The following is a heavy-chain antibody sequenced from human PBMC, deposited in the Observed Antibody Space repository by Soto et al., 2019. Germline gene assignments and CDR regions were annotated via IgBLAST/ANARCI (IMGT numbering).Heavy chain of an antibody. V-gene: IGHV4-31*03. D-gene: IGHD6-19*01. J-gene: IGHJ4*02. CDR3: ARVVDARAGWYYFDY. CDR1: GGSISSGGYY. CDR2: IYYSGST. Sequence: SETLSLTCTVSGGSISSGGYYWSWIRQHPGKGLEWIGYIYYSGSTYYNPSLKSRVTISVDTSKNQFSLKLSSVTAADTAVYYCARVVDARAGWYYFDYWGQGTLVTVYS.